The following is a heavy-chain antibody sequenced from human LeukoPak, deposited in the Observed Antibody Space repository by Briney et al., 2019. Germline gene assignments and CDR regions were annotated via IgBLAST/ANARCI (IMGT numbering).Heavy chain of an antibody. CDR3: ATLPYSSGWYYFDY. V-gene: IGHV1-2*06. D-gene: IGHD6-19*01. J-gene: IGHJ4*02. CDR2: INPNSGGT. Sequence: ASVKVSCKASGYTFTGYYMHWVRQAPGQGLEWMGRINPNSGGTNYAQKFQGRVTMTEDTSTDTAYMELSSLRSEDTAVYYCATLPYSSGWYYFDYWGQGTLVTVSS. CDR1: GYTFTGYY.